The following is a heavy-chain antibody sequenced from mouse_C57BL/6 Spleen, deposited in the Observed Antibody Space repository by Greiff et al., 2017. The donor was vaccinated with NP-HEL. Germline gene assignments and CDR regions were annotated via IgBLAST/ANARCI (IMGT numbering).Heavy chain of an antibody. D-gene: IGHD2-2*01. CDR2: INPYNGGT. CDR3: ARGVTTWDYYAMDY. CDR1: GYTFTDYY. J-gene: IGHJ4*01. Sequence: EVKVVESGPVLVKPGASVKMSCKASGYTFTDYYMNWVKQSHGKSLEWIGVINPYNGGTSYNQKFKGTATLTVDKSSSTAYMELNSLTSEDSAVYYCARGVTTWDYYAMDYWGQGTSVTVSS. V-gene: IGHV1-19*01.